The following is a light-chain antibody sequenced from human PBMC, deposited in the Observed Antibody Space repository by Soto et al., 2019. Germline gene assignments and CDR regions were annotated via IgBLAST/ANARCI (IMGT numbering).Light chain of an antibody. CDR3: QQYDSYPIT. CDR1: QGINIW. J-gene: IGKJ5*01. CDR2: HAS. V-gene: IGKV1D-16*01. Sequence: DIQMTQSPSSLSASVGDRVTITGRPSQGINIWLAWYQQKPGKVPKSLIYHASRLQGGVPSRFSGSGSGTDFTLTISSLQPEDFATYFCQQYDSYPITFGQGTRLEIK.